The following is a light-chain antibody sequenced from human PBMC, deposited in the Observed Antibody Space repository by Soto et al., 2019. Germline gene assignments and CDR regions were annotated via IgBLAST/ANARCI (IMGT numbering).Light chain of an antibody. J-gene: IGKJ1*01. CDR2: SAS. CDR1: RTVDGNY. V-gene: IGKV3-20*01. CDR3: QQYSASPRP. Sequence: EVVMTQSPGTLSLSPGERATLSCRASRTVDGNYLAWYHQKPGQAPRLLIHSASTRAPGIPDRFSASGAGTAFTLTISRLEPEDSAVYYCQQYSASPRPFGPGTKVEI.